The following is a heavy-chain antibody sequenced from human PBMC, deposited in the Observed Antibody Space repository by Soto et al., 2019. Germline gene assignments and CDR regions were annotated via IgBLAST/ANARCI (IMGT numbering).Heavy chain of an antibody. Sequence: PSQTLSLTCAISVDSVSSKSAAWNWIIQSPSRGLEWLGRTYYRSKRSTDYAISVKSRITINPDTSNNHFSLQLKSVTPEDTAVYYCIRATSGSYDHWRQGPLGTVAS. CDR1: VDSVSSKSAA. V-gene: IGHV6-1*01. D-gene: IGHD1-26*01. CDR2: TYYRSKRST. CDR3: IRATSGSYDH. J-gene: IGHJ5*02.